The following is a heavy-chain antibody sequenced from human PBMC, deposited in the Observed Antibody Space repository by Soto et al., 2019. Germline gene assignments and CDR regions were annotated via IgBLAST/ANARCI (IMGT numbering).Heavy chain of an antibody. Sequence: EVQLLESGGGLVQPGGSLRLSCAASGFAFGAYAMTWVRQAPGKGLEWVSIISGAGGNTYYAASVKGRFTVCRDNPKKMLYLEMNSLRVEDTAIYYCAKDPVPQLLPSWWFDPWGQGTRVTVSS. CDR2: ISGAGGNT. CDR1: GFAFGAYA. CDR3: AKDPVPQLLPSWWFDP. J-gene: IGHJ5*02. D-gene: IGHD2-2*01. V-gene: IGHV3-23*01.